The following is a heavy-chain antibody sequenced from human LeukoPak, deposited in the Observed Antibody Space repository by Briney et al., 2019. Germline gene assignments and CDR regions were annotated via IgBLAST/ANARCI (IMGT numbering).Heavy chain of an antibody. J-gene: IGHJ6*02. V-gene: IGHV4-61*01. D-gene: IGHD3-3*01. CDR1: GGSVNSGSYY. Sequence: PSETLSLTCTVSGGSVNSGSYYWNWIRQPPGKGLEWIGYVYYSGSTNYNPALKSRVTISVDTSKNQFSLKLSSATAADTAVYYCARELRFSSFDVWGQGTTVTVSS. CDR3: ARELRFSSFDV. CDR2: VYYSGST.